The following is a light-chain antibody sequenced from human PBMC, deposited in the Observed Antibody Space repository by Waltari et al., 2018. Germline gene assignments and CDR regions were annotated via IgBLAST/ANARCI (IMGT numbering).Light chain of an antibody. CDR1: QSVRST. CDR2: GTS. J-gene: IGKJ1*01. V-gene: IGKV3D-15*01. Sequence: IVMTQSPATLSLSPGESATLSCRASQSVRSTFAWFQQKPGQPPRLRIYGTSTRATGIPDRFTGSGSGTEFSLTISSLQPEDFATDYCQQDDYWPWTFGQGTRVETK. CDR3: QQDDYWPWT.